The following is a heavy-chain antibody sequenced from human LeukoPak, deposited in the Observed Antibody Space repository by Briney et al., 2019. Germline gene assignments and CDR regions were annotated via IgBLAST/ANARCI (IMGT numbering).Heavy chain of an antibody. CDR1: GFTFRSYV. CDR3: AKESQILTGYYPEY. Sequence: PGGSLRLSCAASGFTFRSYVMNWVRQAPGKGLEWVSTISGSGDDTWYADSVKGRFTISRDNSKNTLYLQMNSLRAEDTAVYYCAKESQILTGYYPEYWGQGTLVTVSS. D-gene: IGHD3-9*01. J-gene: IGHJ4*02. V-gene: IGHV3-23*01. CDR2: ISGSGDDT.